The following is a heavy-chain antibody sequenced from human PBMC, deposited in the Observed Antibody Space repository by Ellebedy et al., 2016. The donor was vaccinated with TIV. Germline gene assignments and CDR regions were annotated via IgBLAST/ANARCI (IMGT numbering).Heavy chain of an antibody. CDR2: ISSSSSYT. V-gene: IGHV3-11*05. Sequence: GESLKISCAASGFTFSDYYMSWIRQAPGKGLEWVSYISSSSSYTNYADSVKGRFTISRDNSKSTLYLQMNSLRAEDTAVYYCAKGRSFDWGQGTLVTVSS. CDR1: GFTFSDYY. CDR3: AKGRSFD. J-gene: IGHJ4*02. D-gene: IGHD1-26*01.